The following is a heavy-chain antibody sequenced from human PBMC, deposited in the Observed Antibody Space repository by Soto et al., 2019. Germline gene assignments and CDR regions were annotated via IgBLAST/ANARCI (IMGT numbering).Heavy chain of an antibody. V-gene: IGHV4-34*01. D-gene: IGHD3-22*01. CDR1: GGSFSGYY. J-gene: IGHJ4*02. Sequence: PSETLSLTCAVYGGSFSGYYWSWIRQPPGKGLEWIGEINHSGSTNYNPSLKSRVTISVDTPKNQFSLKLSSVTAADTAVYYCASQHYYDSSGYYVVYWGQGTLVTVSS. CDR2: INHSGST. CDR3: ASQHYYDSSGYYVVY.